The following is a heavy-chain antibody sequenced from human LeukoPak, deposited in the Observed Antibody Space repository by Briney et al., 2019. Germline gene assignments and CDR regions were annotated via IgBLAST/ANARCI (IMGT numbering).Heavy chain of an antibody. V-gene: IGHV3-48*04. J-gene: IGHJ4*02. D-gene: IGHD1-26*01. CDR3: VRAVGATQAGY. CDR1: GFTFSSYG. CDR2: ISSSSSTI. Sequence: GGSLRLSCAASGFTFSSYGMNWVRQAPGKGLEWVSYISSSSSTIYYADSVKGRFTISRDNAKNSLYLQMNSLRAEDTAVYYCVRAVGATQAGYWGQGTLVTVSS.